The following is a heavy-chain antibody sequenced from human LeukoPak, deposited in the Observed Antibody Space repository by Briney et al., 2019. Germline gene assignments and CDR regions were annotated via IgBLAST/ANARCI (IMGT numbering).Heavy chain of an antibody. V-gene: IGHV3-30*04. CDR2: VSYDGTDK. J-gene: IGHJ4*02. CDR3: ARDDALATDGFDS. Sequence: GRSLRLSCVASGFTFTRYAMHWVRQAPGKGLEWVTVVSYDGTDKYYADSVKGRFTISRDNSKNTVYLQMNSLRAGDTAVYYCARDDALATDGFDSWGQGTLVTVSS. CDR1: GFTFTRYA. D-gene: IGHD5-24*01.